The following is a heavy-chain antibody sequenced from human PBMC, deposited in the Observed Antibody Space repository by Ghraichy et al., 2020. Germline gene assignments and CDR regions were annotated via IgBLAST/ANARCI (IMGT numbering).Heavy chain of an antibody. D-gene: IGHD3-22*01. Sequence: SETLSLTCTVSGGSISSGDYYWSWIRQPPGKGLEWIGYIYYSGSTYYNPSLKSRVTISVDTSKNQFSLKLSSVTAADTAVYYCARDVPYDSSGYYSDYWGQGTLVTVSS. CDR2: IYYSGST. V-gene: IGHV4-30-4*01. CDR3: ARDVPYDSSGYYSDY. CDR1: GGSISSGDYY. J-gene: IGHJ4*02.